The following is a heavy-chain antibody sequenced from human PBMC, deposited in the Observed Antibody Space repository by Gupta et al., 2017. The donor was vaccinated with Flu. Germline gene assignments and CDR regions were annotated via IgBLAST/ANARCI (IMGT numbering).Heavy chain of an antibody. CDR3: ARGAGDAF. CDR1: GYSFTSWT. CDR2: MNHNSGHK. J-gene: IGHJ4*02. V-gene: IGHV1-8*01. Sequence: GYSFTSWTSNWGRETTGQGLEWMGWMNHNSGHKGDEERFQGKATMTRDIARRTADLELNSLTSEDTAVYFCARGAGDAFWGQGTLVTVSS.